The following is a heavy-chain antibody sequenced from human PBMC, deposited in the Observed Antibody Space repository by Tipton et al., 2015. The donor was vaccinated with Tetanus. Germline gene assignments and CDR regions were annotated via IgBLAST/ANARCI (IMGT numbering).Heavy chain of an antibody. CDR2: ISWNSFAI. D-gene: IGHD4-17*01. CDR3: AKDRGHFGASPRFDS. CDR1: GFPLADFA. J-gene: IGHJ5*01. Sequence: RSLRLSCAVSGFPLADFAMHWVRQTPERGLEWVSGISWNSFAIDYADSVKGRFTISRDNAQNFVYLQLTSLRPEDTAFYYCAKDRGHFGASPRFDSWGQGTLVVVSS. V-gene: IGHV3-9*01.